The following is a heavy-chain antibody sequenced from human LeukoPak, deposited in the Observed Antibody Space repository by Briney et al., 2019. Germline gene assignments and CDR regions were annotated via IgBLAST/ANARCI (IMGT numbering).Heavy chain of an antibody. CDR3: AKAHPLRRSSGWYAFDY. CDR1: GFTFSDYG. V-gene: IGHV3-21*04. CDR2: IGSSDYDI. J-gene: IGHJ4*02. Sequence: GGSLRLSCAASGFTFSDYGMTWVRQVPGKGLEWVSSIGSSDYDIHYADSVKGRFTISRDNARNSLYLQMNSLTPEDTAVYYCAKAHPLRRSSGWYAFDYWGQGTLVTVSS. D-gene: IGHD6-19*01.